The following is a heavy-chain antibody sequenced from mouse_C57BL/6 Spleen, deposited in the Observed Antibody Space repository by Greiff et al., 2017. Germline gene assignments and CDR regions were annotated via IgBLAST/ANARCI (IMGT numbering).Heavy chain of an antibody. Sequence: VQLQQSGPELVKPGASVKISCKASGYSLTDYNMNWVKQSNGKSLEWIGVINPNYGTTSYNQKFKGKATLTVDQSSSTAYMQLNSLTSEDSAVYYCATFITTVVATPNWYFDVWGTGTTVTVSS. CDR3: ATFITTVVATPNWYFDV. CDR2: INPNYGTT. D-gene: IGHD1-1*01. V-gene: IGHV1-39*01. CDR1: GYSLTDYN. J-gene: IGHJ1*03.